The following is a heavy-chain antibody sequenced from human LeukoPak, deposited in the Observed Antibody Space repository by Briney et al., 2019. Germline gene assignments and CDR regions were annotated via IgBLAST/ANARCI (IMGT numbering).Heavy chain of an antibody. Sequence: GGSLRLSCAASGFTFSSYWMHWVRQAPGKGLVWVSGISRSGGSTNYADSVKGRFTISRDNSKNTLHLQMNSLRAEDTAVYYCAKARYCSSSSCYGTHADYWGQGTLVTASS. V-gene: IGHV3-23*01. CDR3: AKARYCSSSSCYGTHADY. J-gene: IGHJ4*02. CDR2: ISRSGGST. CDR1: GFTFSSYW. D-gene: IGHD2-2*01.